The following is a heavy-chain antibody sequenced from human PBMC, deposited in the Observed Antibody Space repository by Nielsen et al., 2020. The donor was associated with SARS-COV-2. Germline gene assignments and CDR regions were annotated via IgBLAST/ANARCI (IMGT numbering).Heavy chain of an antibody. V-gene: IGHV3-11*06. J-gene: IGHJ6*03. D-gene: IGHD3-16*01. Sequence: GGSLRLSCRGSGFDFGDNYMPWIRQSPGKGLEWISYISSSRSFTTYADSVKARFSISRDNARSTMYLQMNSLRVEDTAVYYCARFGTWHYYYIDVWGKGTTVTVSS. CDR3: ARFGTWHYYYIDV. CDR2: ISSSRSFT. CDR1: GFDFGDNY.